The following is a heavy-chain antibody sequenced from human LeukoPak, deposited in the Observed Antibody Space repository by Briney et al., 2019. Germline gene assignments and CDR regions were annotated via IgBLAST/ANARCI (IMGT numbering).Heavy chain of an antibody. CDR3: VRELKPPAGYYYFYLLDV. Sequence: SETLSLTCTISHDSITKSYWNWVRQPAGKGLEWIGRIYPSGSTNYNPSLKSRVTLSLDTSKNQFSLSLTSVTAADTAVYYCVRELKPPAGYYYFYLLDVWGRGTTVTVSS. D-gene: IGHD2-2*01. J-gene: IGHJ6*03. V-gene: IGHV4-4*07. CDR2: IYPSGST. CDR1: HDSITKSY.